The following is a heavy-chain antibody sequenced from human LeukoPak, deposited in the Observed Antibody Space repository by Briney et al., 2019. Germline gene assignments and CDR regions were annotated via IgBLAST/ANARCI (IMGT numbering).Heavy chain of an antibody. J-gene: IGHJ4*02. CDR1: GGSISSGDYY. D-gene: IGHD5-12*01. V-gene: IGHV4-39*07. CDR2: IYYSGST. Sequence: SETLSLTCTVSGGSISSGDYYWGWIRQPPGKGLEWIGSIYYSGSTYYNPSLKSRVTISVDTSKNQFSLKLSSVTAADTAVYYCARVIVATAYFDYWGQGTLVTVSS. CDR3: ARVIVATAYFDY.